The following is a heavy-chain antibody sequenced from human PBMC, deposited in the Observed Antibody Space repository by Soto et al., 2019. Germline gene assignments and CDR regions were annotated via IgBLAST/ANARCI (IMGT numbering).Heavy chain of an antibody. J-gene: IGHJ5*02. D-gene: IGHD2-2*01. CDR2: IYWDDDK. CDR3: AHGTVPYQLPKKIVFEP. V-gene: IGHV2-5*02. CDR1: GFSLSTSGVS. Sequence: SGPTLVNPTQTLTLACTFSGFSLSTSGVSVGWIRQPPGKALEWLALIYWDDDKRYSPSLKSRLTITKDTSKNQVVLTMTNMDPVDTATYYCAHGTVPYQLPKKIVFEPWGQGILVTVSS.